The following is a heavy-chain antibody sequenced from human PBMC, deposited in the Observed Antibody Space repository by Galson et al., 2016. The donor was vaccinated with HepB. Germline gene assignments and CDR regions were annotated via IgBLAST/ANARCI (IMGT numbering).Heavy chain of an antibody. CDR1: GFTVSRSY. V-gene: IGHV3-53*05. CDR3: VKDSLGSGWFYFDQ. Sequence: SLRLSCAASGFTVSRSYISWVRQAPGEGLEWVSVIYSDGSTYYADSVKGRFTISRDNPMNSLYLQMNGLRDEDTAVYYCVKDSLGSGWFYFDQWGQGTLVTVSS. D-gene: IGHD6-19*01. CDR2: IYSDGST. J-gene: IGHJ4*02.